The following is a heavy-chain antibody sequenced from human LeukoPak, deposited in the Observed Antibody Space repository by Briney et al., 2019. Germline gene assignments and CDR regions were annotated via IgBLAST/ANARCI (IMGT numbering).Heavy chain of an antibody. J-gene: IGHJ4*02. CDR3: ARVPFIYDILTGYPTSNPFDY. Sequence: ASVKVSCKASGDIFTSYYMHWVRQAPGKGLEWMGIVNHSGGSTSYAQKFQGRVTMTRDMSTSTVYMELSSLRSEDTAVYYCARVPFIYDILTGYPTSNPFDYWGQGTLVTVSS. D-gene: IGHD3-9*01. CDR1: GDIFTSYY. CDR2: VNHSGGST. V-gene: IGHV1-46*01.